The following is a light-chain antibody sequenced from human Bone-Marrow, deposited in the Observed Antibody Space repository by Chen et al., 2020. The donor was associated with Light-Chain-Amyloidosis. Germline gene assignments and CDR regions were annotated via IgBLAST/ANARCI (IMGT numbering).Light chain of an antibody. CDR2: DDS. CDR1: NIGPTR. V-gene: IGLV3-21*02. Sequence: SYVLNPPSSVSVAPGQTATIASWGNNIGPTRVHWYQQTPGQAPLLVVYDDSDRPSGIPERLSGSNSGNTATLTISRVEAGDEADYYCQVWDRSSDRPVFGGGTKLTVL. J-gene: IGLJ3*02. CDR3: QVWDRSSDRPV.